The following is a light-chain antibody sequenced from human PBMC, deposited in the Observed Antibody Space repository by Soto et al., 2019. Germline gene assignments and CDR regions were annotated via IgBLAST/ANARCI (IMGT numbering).Light chain of an antibody. CDR1: QNINNY. Sequence: DIQMTQSPSTLSSSLRERATITCRASQNINNYLNWYQQKPGRAPKLLIYDASNLEAGVPSRFRGSGSGTDFTFTISRLQPEDIATYYCQQYENLPTFGQGTRLEIK. J-gene: IGKJ5*01. CDR3: QQYENLPT. V-gene: IGKV1-33*01. CDR2: DAS.